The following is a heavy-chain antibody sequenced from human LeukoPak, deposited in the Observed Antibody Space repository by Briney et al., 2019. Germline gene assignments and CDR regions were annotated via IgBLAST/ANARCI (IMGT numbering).Heavy chain of an antibody. CDR3: ARAYASSGECAFDI. J-gene: IGHJ3*02. CDR1: GFTFSNYY. CDR2: ISSSRSYT. Sequence: GGSLRLSCAASGFTFSNYYMSWVRQAPGKGLEWVSYISSSRSYTKYADSVKGRFTISRDNAKNSLYLQMNSLRAEDTAVYYCARAYASSGECAFDIWGQGTMVTVS. D-gene: IGHD3-22*01. V-gene: IGHV3-11*05.